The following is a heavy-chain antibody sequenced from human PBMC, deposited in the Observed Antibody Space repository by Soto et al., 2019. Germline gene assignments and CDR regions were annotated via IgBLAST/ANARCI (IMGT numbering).Heavy chain of an antibody. CDR2: INLNSGSGSI. D-gene: IGHD6-13*01. CDR3: AQDRAAATYYYYGMDV. V-gene: IGHV3-9*01. Sequence: EVQLVESGGGLVQPGRSLRLSCAASGFTFDDYAMHWVRQAPGKGLEWVSGINLNSGSGSIGYADSVKGRFTISRDNAKTSLYLQMTRLRAEDTALYYCAQDRAAATYYYYGMDVWGQGTTVTVSS. CDR1: GFTFDDYA. J-gene: IGHJ6*02.